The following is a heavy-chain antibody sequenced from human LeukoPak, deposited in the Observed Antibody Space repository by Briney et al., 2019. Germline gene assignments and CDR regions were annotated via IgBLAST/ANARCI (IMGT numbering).Heavy chain of an antibody. Sequence: ASVKVSCKTSGYTFTGYDINWVRQAAGQGFERMGWMHPNSGDTGYAHNLQGRITITRDSSTATVFMELSSLRSEDTAMYYCARGRLNGNVDFWGQGTLVTVSS. CDR1: GYTFTGYD. V-gene: IGHV1-8*01. CDR3: ARGRLNGNVDF. D-gene: IGHD1-20*01. CDR2: MHPNSGDT. J-gene: IGHJ4*02.